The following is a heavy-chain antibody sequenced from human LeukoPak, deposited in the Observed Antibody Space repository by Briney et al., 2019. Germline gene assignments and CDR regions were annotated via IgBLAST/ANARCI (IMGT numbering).Heavy chain of an antibody. J-gene: IGHJ6*02. Sequence: PVKVSCKASGGTFSSYAISWVRQAPGQGLEWMGGIIPIFGTANYAQKFQGRVTITADESTSTAYMELSSLRSEDTAVYYCARLSVGATTPADYSYGMDVWGQGTTVTVSS. CDR2: IIPIFGTA. CDR1: GGTFSSYA. D-gene: IGHD1-26*01. CDR3: ARLSVGATTPADYSYGMDV. V-gene: IGHV1-69*01.